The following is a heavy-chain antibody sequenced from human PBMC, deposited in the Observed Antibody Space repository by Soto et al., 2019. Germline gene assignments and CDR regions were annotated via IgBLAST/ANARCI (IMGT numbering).Heavy chain of an antibody. CDR2: IIPTFGSP. CDR3: AREKFSNYFDP. V-gene: IGHV1-69*01. Sequence: QVHLVQSGAEVKKSRSSVKVSCKTSGGIFNSYGLSWVRQAPGQGPEWMGQIIPTFGSPKYAQKFQGRVTLTADESTNTAYMELSSLTSEDTAIYYCAREKFSNYFDPWGQGTQVTVSS. CDR1: GGIFNSYG. J-gene: IGHJ5*02.